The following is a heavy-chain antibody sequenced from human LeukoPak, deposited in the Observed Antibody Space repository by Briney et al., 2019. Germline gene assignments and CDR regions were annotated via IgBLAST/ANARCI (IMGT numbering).Heavy chain of an antibody. CDR1: GGSISSYY. Sequence: TLSLTCSVSGGSISSYYWSWIRQPPGKGLEWIGYIYSTGSTNYNPSLKSRVTISVDTSKNQFSLKLSSVTAADTAVYYCARHLGVPAAMYADYWGQGTLVTVSS. J-gene: IGHJ4*02. CDR2: IYSTGST. CDR3: ARHLGVPAAMYADY. D-gene: IGHD2-2*01. V-gene: IGHV4-59*08.